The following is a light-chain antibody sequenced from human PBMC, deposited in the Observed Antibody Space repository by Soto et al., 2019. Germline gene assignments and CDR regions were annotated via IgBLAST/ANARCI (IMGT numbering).Light chain of an antibody. CDR2: KAS. CDR3: QQYNSQWT. J-gene: IGKJ1*01. V-gene: IGKV1-5*03. CDR1: QSISSW. Sequence: LQKDQVPFNPAASGRSRSTIPFPASQSISSWLAWYQQKPGKAPKLLIYKASSLESGVPSRFSGSGSGAEFTLTISSLQPDDFATYYCQQYNSQWTFGQGTKVDIK.